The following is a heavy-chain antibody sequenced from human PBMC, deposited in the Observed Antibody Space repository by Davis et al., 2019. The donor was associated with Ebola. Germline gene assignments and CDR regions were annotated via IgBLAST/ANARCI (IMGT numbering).Heavy chain of an antibody. CDR2: ISGSGGST. D-gene: IGHD3-10*01. CDR1: GFTFSSYS. J-gene: IGHJ6*02. V-gene: IGHV3-23*01. Sequence: PGGSLRLSCAASGFTFSSYSMNWVRQAPGKGLEWVSAISGSGGSTYYADSVKGRFTISRDNSKNTLYLQMNSLRAEDTAVYYCAKVYYGSYYYYGMDVWGQGTTVTVSS. CDR3: AKVYYGSYYYYGMDV.